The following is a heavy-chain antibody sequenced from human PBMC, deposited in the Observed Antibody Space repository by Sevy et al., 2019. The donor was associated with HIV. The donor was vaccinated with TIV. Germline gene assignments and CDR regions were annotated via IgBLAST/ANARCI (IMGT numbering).Heavy chain of an antibody. J-gene: IGHJ4*02. D-gene: IGHD1-26*01. CDR2: IYYNGHI. CDR3: AGENAWGRGYS. V-gene: IGHV4-59*08. CDR1: GGSITSLY. Sequence: SETLSLTCTVSGGSITSLYWNWIRQPPGKGLEWIAIIYYNGHINYNPSLKSRVTLSLDTSKNQISLRLSSVTAADTAMYYCAGENAWGRGYSWGQGTLVTVSS.